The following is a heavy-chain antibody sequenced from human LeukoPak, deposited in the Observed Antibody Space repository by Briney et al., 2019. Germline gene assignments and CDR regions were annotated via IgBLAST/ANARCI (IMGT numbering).Heavy chain of an antibody. D-gene: IGHD3-10*01. CDR1: GFTFSSYS. J-gene: IGHJ3*02. V-gene: IGHV3-21*04. CDR2: ISSSSSYI. Sequence: GGSLRLSCAASGFTFSSYSMNWVRQAPGKGLEWVSSISSSSSYIYYADSVKGRFTISRDSSKNTLYLQMNSLRAEDTAVYYCAKDHNYYGSGSYYLAFDIWGQGTMVTVSS. CDR3: AKDHNYYGSGSYYLAFDI.